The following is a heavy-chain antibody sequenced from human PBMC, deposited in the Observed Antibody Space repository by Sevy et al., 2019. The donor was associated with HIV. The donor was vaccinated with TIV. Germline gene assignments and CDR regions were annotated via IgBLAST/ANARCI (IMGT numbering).Heavy chain of an antibody. D-gene: IGHD1-26*01. Sequence: GGSLRLSCAASGFPFSSYSFYWVRQAPGKGLEYVSAIGSAGETTLYASSVKGRFTISRDNSKNTVFLQMGRLRSEDMGVYYCARDSGTCHALDLWGRGTMVTVSS. J-gene: IGHJ3*01. V-gene: IGHV3-64*01. CDR2: IGSAGETT. CDR1: GFPFSSYS. CDR3: ARDSGTCHALDL.